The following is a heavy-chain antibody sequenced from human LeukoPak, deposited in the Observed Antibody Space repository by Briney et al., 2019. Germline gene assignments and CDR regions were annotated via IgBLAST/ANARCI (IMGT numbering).Heavy chain of an antibody. Sequence: GGSLRLSCTSSGFSFSGHWMHWARQLPGKGLVWVSRISPTGSTTSYADSVKGRFTFSRDNAKNTLYLQVNNLRAEDTAVYYCARGPNSNWSGLDFWGQGTLLTVSS. D-gene: IGHD6-6*01. J-gene: IGHJ4*02. CDR3: ARGPNSNWSGLDF. V-gene: IGHV3-74*01. CDR1: GFSFSGHW. CDR2: ISPTGSTT.